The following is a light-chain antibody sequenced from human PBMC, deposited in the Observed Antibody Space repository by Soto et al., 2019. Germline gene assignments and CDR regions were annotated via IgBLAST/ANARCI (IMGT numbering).Light chain of an antibody. CDR3: QQYYNTPLT. CDR2: WAS. Sequence: DILMTQSHASLAVSLGERASINCKSSQSVLYNSNNKNYLVWYQQKPGQPPKLLIYWASTRESGVPDRFSGSGSGTDFTLTISSLQAEDVAVYYCQQYYNTPLTFGGGTKVDIK. CDR1: QSVLYNSNNKNY. J-gene: IGKJ4*01. V-gene: IGKV4-1*01.